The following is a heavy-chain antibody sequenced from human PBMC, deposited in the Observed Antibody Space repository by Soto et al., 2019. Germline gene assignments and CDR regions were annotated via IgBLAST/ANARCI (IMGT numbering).Heavy chain of an antibody. V-gene: IGHV4-39*01. CDR1: GGSISSSSYY. Sequence: QLQLQESGPGLVKPSETLSLTCTVSGGSISSSSYYWGWIRQPPGKGLEWIGSIYYSGSTYYNPSLKSRVTISVDTSKNQFSLKLSSVTAADTAVYYCASQPHLLGYCSSTSCYYYYYMDVWGKGTTVTVSS. D-gene: IGHD2-2*01. CDR3: ASQPHLLGYCSSTSCYYYYYMDV. CDR2: IYYSGST. J-gene: IGHJ6*03.